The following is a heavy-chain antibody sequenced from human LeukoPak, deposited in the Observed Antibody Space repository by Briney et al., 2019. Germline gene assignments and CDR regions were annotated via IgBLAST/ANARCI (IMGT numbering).Heavy chain of an antibody. Sequence: PGGSLRLSCAASGFTFSSYGMSWVRQAPGKGLEWVATINQDETEKYYVDSVTGRFTISRDNAKNSLYLQMSSLRADDTAVYYCVKPYYYSSGSLSWGQGTLVTVSS. CDR1: GFTFSSYG. D-gene: IGHD3-10*01. V-gene: IGHV3-7*01. J-gene: IGHJ4*02. CDR2: INQDETEK. CDR3: VKPYYYSSGSLS.